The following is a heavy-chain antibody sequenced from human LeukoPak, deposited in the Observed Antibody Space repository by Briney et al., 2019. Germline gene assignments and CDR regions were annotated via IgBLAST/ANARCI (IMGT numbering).Heavy chain of an antibody. Sequence: ASVKVSCKSSGYTFTSYGISWVRQAPGQRLEWMGGISAYNGNTNYAHKLQDRVTMTTDTSTSTAYMELRSLRSDDTAVYYCARDSYSYGYLYYFDYWGQGTLVTVSS. CDR3: ARDSYSYGYLYYFDY. V-gene: IGHV1-18*01. D-gene: IGHD5-18*01. CDR2: ISAYNGNT. J-gene: IGHJ4*02. CDR1: GYTFTSYG.